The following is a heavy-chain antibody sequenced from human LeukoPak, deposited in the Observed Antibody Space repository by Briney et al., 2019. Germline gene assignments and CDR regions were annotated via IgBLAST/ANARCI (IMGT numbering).Heavy chain of an antibody. CDR2: MYYSGST. D-gene: IGHD3-22*01. J-gene: IGHJ5*02. CDR1: GGSISSGDYY. Sequence: SSETLSLTCTVSGGSISSGDYYWSWIRQPPGKGLEWIAYMYYSGSTYYNSSLKSRVTMSADTSKNQLSLKLSSVTAADTAVYYCDRPYYYDSRIDPWGQGILVTVSS. CDR3: DRPYYYDSRIDP. V-gene: IGHV4-30-4*01.